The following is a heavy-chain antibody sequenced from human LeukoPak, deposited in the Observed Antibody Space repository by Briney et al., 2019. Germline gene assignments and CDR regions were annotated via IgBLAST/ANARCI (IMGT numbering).Heavy chain of an antibody. Sequence: GASVKVSCKVSGYTFTSYDINWVRQATGQGLEWMGWMNPNSGNTGYAQKFQGRVTMTRNTSISTAYMELSSLRSEDTAVYYCARVAARGFTGYWFIVWGQGTTVTVSS. D-gene: IGHD3-9*01. J-gene: IGHJ6*02. CDR1: GYTFTSYD. CDR3: ARVAARGFTGYWFIV. CDR2: MNPNSGNT. V-gene: IGHV1-8*01.